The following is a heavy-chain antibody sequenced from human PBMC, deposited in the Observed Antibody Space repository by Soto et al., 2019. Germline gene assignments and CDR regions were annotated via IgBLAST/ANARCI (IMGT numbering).Heavy chain of an antibody. CDR1: GYAFTTYG. V-gene: IGHV1-18*01. Sequence: QVHLVQSGAEVKKPGASVKVSCKGSGYAFTTYGITWVRQAPGQGLEWMGWISAHNGNTNYAQKLPGRVTVTRDTSTSTAYMELRRLRSDDTGGYYCARGRYGDYWGQGALVTVSS. D-gene: IGHD1-1*01. CDR3: ARGRYGDY. CDR2: ISAHNGNT. J-gene: IGHJ4*02.